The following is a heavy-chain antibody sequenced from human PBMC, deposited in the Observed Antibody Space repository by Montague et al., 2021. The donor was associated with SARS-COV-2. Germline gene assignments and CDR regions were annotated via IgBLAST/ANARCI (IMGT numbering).Heavy chain of an antibody. D-gene: IGHD5-24*01. V-gene: IGHV4-61*01. J-gene: IGHJ5*02. CDR3: AREDRWNWFDP. CDR2: IYYRGST. Sequence: SETLSLTCAVSDDSITSSTYYWAWIRQPPGKGFDWIGYIYYRGSTNYNPSLETRVTISVDPTKNQFSLKMRSVTAADTAVYYCAREDRWNWFDPWGQGTLVIVSP. CDR1: DDSITSSTYY.